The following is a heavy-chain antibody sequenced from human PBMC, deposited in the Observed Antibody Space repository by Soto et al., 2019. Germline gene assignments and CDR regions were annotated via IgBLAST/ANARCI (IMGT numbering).Heavy chain of an antibody. V-gene: IGHV3-30*18. D-gene: IGHD6-13*01. Sequence: GGSLRLSCAASGFTFSSYGMHWVRQAPGKGLEWVAVISYDGSNKYYADSVKGRFTISRDNSKNTLYLQMNSLRAEDTAVYYCAKPGFSSSSWLYYFDYWGQGTLVTVSS. CDR3: AKPGFSSSSWLYYFDY. J-gene: IGHJ4*02. CDR2: ISYDGSNK. CDR1: GFTFSSYG.